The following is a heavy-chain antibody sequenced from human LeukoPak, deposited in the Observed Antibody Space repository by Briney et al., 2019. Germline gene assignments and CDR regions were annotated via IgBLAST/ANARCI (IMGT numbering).Heavy chain of an antibody. Sequence: GGSLRLSCAASGFTFYSYAMSWVRQAPGKGLEWVSLISGGGSSTYYADSVKGRFTISRDNSKNTLYLQMNSLRAEDTAVYYCAKPPRGYSWYFDYWGQGTLVTVSS. V-gene: IGHV3-23*01. J-gene: IGHJ4*02. D-gene: IGHD5-18*01. CDR1: GFTFYSYA. CDR3: AKPPRGYSWYFDY. CDR2: ISGGGSST.